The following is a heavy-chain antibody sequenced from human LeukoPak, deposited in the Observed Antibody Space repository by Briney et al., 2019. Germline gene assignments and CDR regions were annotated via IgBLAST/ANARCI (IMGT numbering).Heavy chain of an antibody. CDR2: ISGYNGNT. D-gene: IGHD5/OR15-5a*01. CDR3: VRDESVFDI. Sequence: AXXXXLEWMGWISGYNGNTNYAQKLQGRVTMTTDTSSTTAYMELRSLRSDDTAMYYCVRDESVFDIWGQGTMVTVSS. J-gene: IGHJ3*02. V-gene: IGHV1-18*01.